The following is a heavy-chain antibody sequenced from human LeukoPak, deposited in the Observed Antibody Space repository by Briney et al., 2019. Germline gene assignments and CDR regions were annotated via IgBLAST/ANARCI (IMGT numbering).Heavy chain of an antibody. D-gene: IGHD5-12*01. CDR3: ARWNGYEEQDFDY. CDR1: GGSISSGGYF. Sequence: PSGTLSLTCTVSGGSISSGGYFWSWIRQHPGKGLEWIGYIYYSGSTYYNPSLKSRVTISVDTSKNQFSLKMSSVTAADTAVYYCARWNGYEEQDFDYWGQGTLVTVSS. V-gene: IGHV4-31*03. J-gene: IGHJ4*02. CDR2: IYYSGST.